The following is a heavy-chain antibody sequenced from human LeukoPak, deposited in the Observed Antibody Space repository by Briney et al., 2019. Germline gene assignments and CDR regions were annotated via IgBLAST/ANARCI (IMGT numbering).Heavy chain of an antibody. D-gene: IGHD5-24*01. CDR1: GFTFSNFA. CDR2: ISYDGTNQ. Sequence: GGSLRLSCAASGFTFSNFAMHWVRQAPGKGLEWVALISYDGTNQYYADSVKGRFTISRDNAKNSLYLQMSSLRAEDTAVYYCGMAMDVWGRGTTVTVSS. J-gene: IGHJ6*02. CDR3: GMAMDV. V-gene: IGHV3-30*03.